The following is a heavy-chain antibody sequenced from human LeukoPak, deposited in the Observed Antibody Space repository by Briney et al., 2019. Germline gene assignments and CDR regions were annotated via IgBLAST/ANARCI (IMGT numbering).Heavy chain of an antibody. CDR1: GFIFSSYE. D-gene: IGHD5-12*01. CDR2: ISYDGSNK. V-gene: IGHV3-30*18. J-gene: IGHJ6*03. CDR3: ANTGHDLYFYYYYYMDV. Sequence: GGSLRLSCAASGFIFSSYEMNWVRQAPGKGLEWVAVISYDGSNKYYADSVKGRFTISRDNSKNTLYLQMNSLRGEDTAVYYCANTGHDLYFYYYYYMDVWGKGTTVTVSS.